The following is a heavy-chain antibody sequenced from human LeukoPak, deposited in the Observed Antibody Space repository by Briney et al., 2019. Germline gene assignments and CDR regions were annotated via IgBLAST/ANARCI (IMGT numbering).Heavy chain of an antibody. CDR1: GFTVSSNY. Sequence: GGSLRLSCAASGFTVSSNYMSWVRQAPGKGLEWVSVIYSGGSTYYADSVKGRFTISRDNSKNTLYLQMNSLRAEDTAVYYCARGTTRYRPYYYYMDVWGKGTTVTVSS. CDR3: ARGTTRYRPYYYYMDV. D-gene: IGHD1-1*01. V-gene: IGHV3-53*01. J-gene: IGHJ6*03. CDR2: IYSGGST.